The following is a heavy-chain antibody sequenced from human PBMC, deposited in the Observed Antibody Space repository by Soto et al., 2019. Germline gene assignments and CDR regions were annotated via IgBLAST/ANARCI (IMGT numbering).Heavy chain of an antibody. V-gene: IGHV4-39*07. CDR2: IYYSGST. D-gene: IGHD2-2*01. J-gene: IGHJ6*02. CDR3: ARDQDCSSTSCYSTAPYGMDV. CDR1: GGSISSSSYY. Sequence: SETLSLTCTVSGGSISSSSYYWGWIRQPPGKGLEWIGSIYYSGSTYYNPSLKSRVTISVDTSKNQFSLKLSSVTAADTAVYYCARDQDCSSTSCYSTAPYGMDVWGQGTTVTVSS.